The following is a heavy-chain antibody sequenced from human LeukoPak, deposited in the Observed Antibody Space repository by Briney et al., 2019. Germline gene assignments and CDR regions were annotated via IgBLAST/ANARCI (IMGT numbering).Heavy chain of an antibody. CDR2: IYTSGST. V-gene: IGHV4-61*02. CDR3: ARDRSDYYGMDV. Sequence: PSQTLSLTCTVSGGSISSGSYYWSWIRQPAGKGLEWIGRIYTSGSTNCNPSLKSRVTIPVDTSKNQFSLKLCSVTAADTAVYYCARDRSDYYGMDVWGQGTTVTVSS. CDR1: GGSISSGSYY. J-gene: IGHJ6*02.